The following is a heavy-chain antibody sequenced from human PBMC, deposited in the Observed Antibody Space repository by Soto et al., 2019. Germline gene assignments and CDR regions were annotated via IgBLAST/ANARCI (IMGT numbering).Heavy chain of an antibody. CDR3: AMSNSNDLYYHFES. CDR2: INWNSDTI. V-gene: IGHV3-9*01. Sequence: EVQLVESGGGSVQPGGSLRLSCVASGFRFDDYAMHWVRQRPGKGLEWVSGINWNSDTIGYDDSVKGRFIVSRDNGEGSLLLQMSSLRAEDTAIYFCAMSNSNDLYYHFESWGQGTPVTVSS. J-gene: IGHJ4*02. D-gene: IGHD3-10*01. CDR1: GFRFDDYA.